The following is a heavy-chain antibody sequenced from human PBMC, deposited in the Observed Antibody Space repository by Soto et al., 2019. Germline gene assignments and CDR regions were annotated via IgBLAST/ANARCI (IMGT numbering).Heavy chain of an antibody. V-gene: IGHV4-34*01. D-gene: IGHD3-10*01. CDR2: INHSGST. J-gene: IGHJ6*03. CDR1: GGSFSGYY. CDR3: ARVSLPGYYYYYYMDV. Sequence: SETLSLTCAVYGGSFSGYYWSWIRQPPGKGLEWIGEINHSGSTNYNPSLKSRVTISVDTSKNQFSLKLSSVTAADTAVYYCARVSLPGYYYYYYMDVWGKGTTVTVSS.